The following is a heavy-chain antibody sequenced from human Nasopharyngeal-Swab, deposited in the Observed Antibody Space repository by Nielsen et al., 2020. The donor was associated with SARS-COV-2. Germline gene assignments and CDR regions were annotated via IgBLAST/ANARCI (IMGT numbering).Heavy chain of an antibody. CDR2: ISYDGSNK. Sequence: GESLKISCAASGFTFSNYAMHWVRQAPGKGLEWVAVISYDGSNKYYADSVKGRFTISRDNSKNTLYLQMKSLRAEETAVYYCARDLGGYLDYWGQGTLVTVSS. J-gene: IGHJ4*02. D-gene: IGHD2-15*01. CDR1: GFTFSNYA. CDR3: ARDLGGYLDY. V-gene: IGHV3-30-3*01.